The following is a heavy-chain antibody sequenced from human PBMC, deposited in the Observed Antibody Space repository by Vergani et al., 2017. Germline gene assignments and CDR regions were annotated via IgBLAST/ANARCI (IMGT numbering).Heavy chain of an antibody. V-gene: IGHV1-69*01. Sequence: QVQLVQSGAEVKKPGSSVKVSCKASGGTFSSYAISWVRQAPGQGLEWMGGIIPIFGTANYAQKFQGRVTITADESTSTAYMELSSPRSEDTAVYYCAREWAAYYYDSSGYRYNWFDPWGQGTLVTVSS. J-gene: IGHJ5*02. CDR3: AREWAAYYYDSSGYRYNWFDP. CDR1: GGTFSSYA. D-gene: IGHD3-22*01. CDR2: IIPIFGTA.